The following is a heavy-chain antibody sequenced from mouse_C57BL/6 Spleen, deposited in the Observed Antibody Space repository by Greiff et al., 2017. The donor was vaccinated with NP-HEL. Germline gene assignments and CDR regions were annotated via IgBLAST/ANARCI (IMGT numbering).Heavy chain of an antibody. CDR2: FYPGSGSI. D-gene: IGHD2-5*01. V-gene: IGHV1-62-2*01. Sequence: QVQLQQSGAELVKPGASVKLSCKASGYTFTEYTIHWVKQRSGQGLEWIGWFYPGSGSIKYNEKFKDKATLTADKSSSTVYMELSRLTSEDSAVYFCARHEDKGRRYSNYHFDYWGQGTTLTVSS. CDR1: GYTFTEYT. CDR3: ARHEDKGRRYSNYHFDY. J-gene: IGHJ2*01.